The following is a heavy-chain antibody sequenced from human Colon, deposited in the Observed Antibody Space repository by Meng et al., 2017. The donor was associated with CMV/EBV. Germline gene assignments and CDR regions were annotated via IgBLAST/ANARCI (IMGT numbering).Heavy chain of an antibody. CDR2: ISANGYYT. CDR3: AKAPTRRYYFDS. D-gene: IGHD5-24*01. J-gene: IGHJ4*02. CDR1: GFSITDYA. V-gene: IGHV3-23*01. Sequence: SWAGYGFSITDYAVNWVRQAPGKGLEWVSVISANGYYTFYAESVKGRFTIGRDISKNTVYLQTSSLRAEDTAVYFCAKAPTRRYYFDSWGQGSLVTVSS.